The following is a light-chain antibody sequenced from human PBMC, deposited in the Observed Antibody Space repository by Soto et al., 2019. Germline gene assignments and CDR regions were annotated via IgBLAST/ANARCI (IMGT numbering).Light chain of an antibody. Sequence: EIVITQSPATLSVSPGERVTLSCKASRSVRSNLAWYQQKPGQAPRLLISGASTRATGITDRFSGSGSGTEFTLTINSXRSEDFAVYYCQQYNYWPGTFGQGTKVDIK. CDR2: GAS. J-gene: IGKJ1*01. CDR1: RSVRSN. V-gene: IGKV3-15*01. CDR3: QQYNYWPGT.